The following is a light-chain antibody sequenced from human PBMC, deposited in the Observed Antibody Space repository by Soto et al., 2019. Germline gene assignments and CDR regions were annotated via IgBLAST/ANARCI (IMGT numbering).Light chain of an antibody. CDR1: SGHSSYA. V-gene: IGLV4-69*01. CDR2: VNSDGSH. J-gene: IGLJ7*01. CDR3: QTWGAGIAV. Sequence: QLVLTQSPSASASPGASVKLTCTLSSGHSSYAIAWHQQQPEKGPRFLMKVNSDGSHNKGDGIPDRFSGSSSGAERYLTIPSLQSEDEADYYCQTWGAGIAVFGGGTQLTVL.